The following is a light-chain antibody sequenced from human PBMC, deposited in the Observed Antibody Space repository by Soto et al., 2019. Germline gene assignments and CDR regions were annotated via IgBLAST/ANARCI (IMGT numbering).Light chain of an antibody. Sequence: QSVLTQPPSVSGAPGQRVTISCTGSSSNIGARNDVHWYQQLPGTAPKLLIYGNINRPSGVPERFSGSKSGTSASLAITGLQAEDEADYYCQSYDSSLSSSVFGTGTKVTVL. V-gene: IGLV1-40*01. CDR1: SSNIGARND. CDR2: GNI. J-gene: IGLJ1*01. CDR3: QSYDSSLSSSV.